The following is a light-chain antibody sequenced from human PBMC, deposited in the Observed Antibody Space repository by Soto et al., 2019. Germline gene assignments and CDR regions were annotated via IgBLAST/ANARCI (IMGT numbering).Light chain of an antibody. CDR2: DVS. Sequence: QSALTQPASVSGSPEQSITISCTGTSSDVGGYNYVYWYQQHPGKAAKLMIYDVSNRPSGVSNRFSGPKSGNTASLTISGLQAEDEADYYCSSYTSSSTLLYVFGTGTKVTVL. CDR3: SSYTSSSTLLYV. CDR1: SSDVGGYNY. J-gene: IGLJ1*01. V-gene: IGLV2-14*01.